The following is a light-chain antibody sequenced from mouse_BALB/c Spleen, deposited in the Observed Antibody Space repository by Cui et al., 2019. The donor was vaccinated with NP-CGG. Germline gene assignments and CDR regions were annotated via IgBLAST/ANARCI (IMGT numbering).Light chain of an antibody. CDR1: TGTVTTSDY. J-gene: IGLJ1*01. V-gene: IGLV1*01. Sequence: QAVVTQESALTTSPGETVKLTCRSSTGTVTTSDYANWVEEKPDHLFTGLIGGTNNRAPGVPARFSGSLIGDKAARTITGAQTEDEAIYFCALWYSNHWVFGGGTKLTVL. CDR3: ALWYSNHWV. CDR2: GTN.